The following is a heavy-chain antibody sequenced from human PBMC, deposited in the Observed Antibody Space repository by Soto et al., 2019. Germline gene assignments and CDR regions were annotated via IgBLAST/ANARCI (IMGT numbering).Heavy chain of an antibody. J-gene: IGHJ4*02. CDR3: AKENGQIDY. V-gene: IGHV3-33*06. Sequence: GGSLRLSCAASGFTFSRYGMHWVRQAPGKGLEWVAVMWSDGSNEYNEDSVKGRFTISRDNSKNTLYLQLNSLRAEDTAVYYCAKENGQIDYWGQGT. CDR2: MWSDGSNE. CDR1: GFTFSRYG.